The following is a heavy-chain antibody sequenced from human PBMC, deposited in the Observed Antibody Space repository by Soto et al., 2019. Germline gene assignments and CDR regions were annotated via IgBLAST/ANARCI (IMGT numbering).Heavy chain of an antibody. J-gene: IGHJ4*02. CDR1: GGSINTFY. D-gene: IGHD5-18*01. Sequence: SETLSLTCTVSGGSINTFYWSWVRQPAGKGLEWIGRIFSSGSTSFNPSLESRVAMSVDTSKNHFSLNLSSVTAADMAVYYCAREGSYSTYNFAHGIQLWSFDFWGQGALVTVSS. CDR2: IFSSGST. CDR3: AREGSYSTYNFAHGIQLWSFDF. V-gene: IGHV4-4*07.